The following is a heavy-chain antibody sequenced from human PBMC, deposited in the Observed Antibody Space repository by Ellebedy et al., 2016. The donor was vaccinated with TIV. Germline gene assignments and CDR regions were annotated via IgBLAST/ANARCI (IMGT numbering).Heavy chain of an antibody. J-gene: IGHJ4*02. CDR1: GGSISSYY. Sequence: MPSETLSLTCTVSGGSISSYYWSWIRQPPGKGLEWIGYIYYSGSTNYNPSLKSRVTIPVDTSKNQFSLKLSSVTAADTAVYYCATYTMGRLDYWGQGTLVTVSS. CDR2: IYYSGST. D-gene: IGHD1-1*01. V-gene: IGHV4-59*08. CDR3: ATYTMGRLDY.